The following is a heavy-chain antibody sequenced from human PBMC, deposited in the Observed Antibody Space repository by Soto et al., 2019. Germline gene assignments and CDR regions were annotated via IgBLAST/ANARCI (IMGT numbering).Heavy chain of an antibody. V-gene: IGHV4-30-2*01. CDR3: ASQYGSGSYY. CDR1: GGSISSGGYS. Sequence: PSETLSLTCAVSGGSISSGGYSWSWFRQPPGKGLEWIGYIYHSGSTYYNPSLKSRVTISVDRSKNQFSLRLSSVTAADAAVYYCASQYGSGSYYWGQGTLVTVSS. J-gene: IGHJ4*02. D-gene: IGHD3-10*01. CDR2: IYHSGST.